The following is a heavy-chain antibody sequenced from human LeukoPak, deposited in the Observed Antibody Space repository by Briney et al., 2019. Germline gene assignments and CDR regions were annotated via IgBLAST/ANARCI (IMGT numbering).Heavy chain of an antibody. D-gene: IGHD2-15*01. J-gene: IGHJ4*02. CDR2: IYYSGST. Sequence: SETLSLTCTVSGGSISSRDYYWGWIRQPPGKGLEWIGSIYYSGSTYYNPSLKSRVTISVDTSKNQFSLKLNSVTAADTAVYYCARMEAATYKVDYWGQGTLVTVSS. V-gene: IGHV4-39*01. CDR1: GGSISSRDYY. CDR3: ARMEAATYKVDY.